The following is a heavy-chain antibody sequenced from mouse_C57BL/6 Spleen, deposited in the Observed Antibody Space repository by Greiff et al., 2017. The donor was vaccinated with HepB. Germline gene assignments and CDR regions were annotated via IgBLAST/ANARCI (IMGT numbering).Heavy chain of an antibody. V-gene: IGHV1-82*01. CDR1: GYAFSSSW. J-gene: IGHJ3*01. Sequence: VQLQQSGPELVKPGASVKISCKASGYAFSSSWMNWVKQRPGKGLEWIGRIYPGDGDTNYNGKFKGKATLTADKSSSTTYMQLSSLTSEDSAVYFCARKGITTVVPFAYWGQGTLVTVSA. CDR2: IYPGDGDT. D-gene: IGHD1-1*01. CDR3: ARKGITTVVPFAY.